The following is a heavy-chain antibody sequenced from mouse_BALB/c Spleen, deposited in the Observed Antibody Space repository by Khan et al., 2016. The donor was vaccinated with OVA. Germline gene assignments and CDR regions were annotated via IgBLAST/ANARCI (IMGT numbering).Heavy chain of an antibody. Sequence: QVQLQQSGAELMKPGASVKISCKATGYTFSSYWIEWVKERPGHGLEWIGEILPGSGSTNYNEKFKGKATFTAETSSNTAYMQVSSLTSEDSAVYYCARKGEAGTGFAYWGQGTLVTVSA. CDR3: ARKGEAGTGFAY. CDR1: GYTFSSYW. J-gene: IGHJ3*01. V-gene: IGHV1-9*01. CDR2: ILPGSGST. D-gene: IGHD4-1*01.